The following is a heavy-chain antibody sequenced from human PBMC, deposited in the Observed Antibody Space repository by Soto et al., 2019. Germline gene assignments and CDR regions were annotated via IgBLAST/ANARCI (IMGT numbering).Heavy chain of an antibody. CDR2: ISSSSSYI. CDR3: ARDFATYYYDSSGYYYFDY. V-gene: IGHV3-21*01. Sequence: GGSLRLSCAASGFTFSSYSMNWVRQAPGKGLEWVSSISSSSSYIYYADSVKGRFTISRDNAKNSLYLQMNSLRAEDTAVYYCARDFATYYYDSSGYYYFDYWGQGTLVTVSS. CDR1: GFTFSSYS. D-gene: IGHD3-22*01. J-gene: IGHJ4*02.